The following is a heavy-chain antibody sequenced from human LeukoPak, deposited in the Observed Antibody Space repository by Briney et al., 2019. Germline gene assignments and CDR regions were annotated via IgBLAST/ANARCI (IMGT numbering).Heavy chain of an antibody. V-gene: IGHV3-23*01. CDR3: ANHQYPLSAFDI. J-gene: IGHJ3*02. CDR2: ISGSGVDT. CDR1: GFTFRNFG. D-gene: IGHD2-2*01. Sequence: LGGSLRLSCAASGFTFRNFGMTWVRQAPGKGLEWVSSISGSGVDTYYADSVKGRFTISRDNSKNTLYLQMNSLRAEDTAVYYCANHQYPLSAFDIWGQGTMVTVSS.